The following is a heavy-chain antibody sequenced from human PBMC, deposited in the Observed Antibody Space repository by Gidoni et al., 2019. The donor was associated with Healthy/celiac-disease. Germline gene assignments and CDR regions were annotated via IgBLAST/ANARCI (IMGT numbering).Heavy chain of an antibody. J-gene: IGHJ4*02. D-gene: IGHD6-13*01. V-gene: IGHV3-30*18. CDR2: ISYDGSNK. CDR3: ANGPNSSWYFDY. Sequence: QVQLVEAGGGVVQPGRSLRPSCAASGLTFSSYGMHWVRQAQGKGLEWVAVISYDGSNKYYADSVKGRFTISRDNSKNTLYLQMNSLGAEDTAVYYCANGPNSSWYFDYWGQGTLVTVSS. CDR1: GLTFSSYG.